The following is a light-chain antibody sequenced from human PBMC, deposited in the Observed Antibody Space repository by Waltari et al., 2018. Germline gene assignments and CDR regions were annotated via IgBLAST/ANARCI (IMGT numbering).Light chain of an antibody. CDR3: QQSYETPLT. CDR2: AAA. CDR1: QSVSSS. J-gene: IGKJ3*01. V-gene: IGKV1-39*01. Sequence: DIQMTQSPSSLSASVGDRVTITCPASQSVSSSLNWYQQKPGHAPKLLIYAAANLQGWVPSRIRGSGSGTDFTLTISSLQPEDFATYFCQQSYETPLTFGPGTKVDVK.